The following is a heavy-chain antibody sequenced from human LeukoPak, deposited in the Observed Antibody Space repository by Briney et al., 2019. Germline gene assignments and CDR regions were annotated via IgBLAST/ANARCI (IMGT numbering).Heavy chain of an antibody. D-gene: IGHD2-15*01. Sequence: PGGSLRLSCAASGFTFSSYGMHWVRQAPGKGLEWVAVIWYDGSNKYYADSVKGRFTIYRDNSKNTLYLQMNSLRAEDTAVYYCAREEGGSDYFDYWGQGTLVTVSS. V-gene: IGHV3-33*01. CDR2: IWYDGSNK. CDR1: GFTFSSYG. J-gene: IGHJ4*02. CDR3: AREEGGSDYFDY.